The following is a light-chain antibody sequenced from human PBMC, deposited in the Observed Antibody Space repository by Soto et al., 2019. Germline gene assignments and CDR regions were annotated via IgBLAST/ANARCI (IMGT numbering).Light chain of an antibody. CDR1: QDINHF. CDR2: DAS. Sequence: DIQMTQSPSSRSASVGDSVTITCKASQDINHFLNWYQQKPGKAXKLLIYDASNLETGVPSRFSGIVSGTDFTFTIRCLQTEDIATYDCQQYEKLPPFTFGQGTRLEIK. J-gene: IGKJ5*01. CDR3: QQYEKLPPFT. V-gene: IGKV1-33*01.